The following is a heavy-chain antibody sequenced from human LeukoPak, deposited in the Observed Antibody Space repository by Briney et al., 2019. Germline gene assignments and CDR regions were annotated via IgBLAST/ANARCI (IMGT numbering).Heavy chain of an antibody. CDR2: IKSDGST. D-gene: IGHD3-22*01. V-gene: IGHV3-74*01. CDR3: ARAPSEIGGYYPEYFRH. J-gene: IGHJ1*01. Sequence: GGSLRLTRAACGFTHRHYWLHWLRQAPGKGLAGVARIKSDGSTNYADSVKGRFTISRDNAKNTLSLQMNSLRAEDTGVYYCARAPSEIGGYYPEYFRHWGQGTLVTVSS. CDR1: GFTHRHYW.